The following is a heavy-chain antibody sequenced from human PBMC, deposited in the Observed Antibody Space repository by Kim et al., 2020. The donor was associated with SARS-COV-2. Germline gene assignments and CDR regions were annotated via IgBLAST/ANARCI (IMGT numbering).Heavy chain of an antibody. V-gene: IGHV4-34*01. CDR2: INHSGST. CDR3: ARAGGFGYGYYAFDI. CDR1: GGSFSGYY. J-gene: IGHJ3*02. D-gene: IGHD5-18*01. Sequence: SETLSLTCAVYGGSFSGYYWSWIRQPPGKGLEWIGEINHSGSTNYNPSLKSRVTISVDTSKNQFSLKLSSVTAADTAVYYCARAGGFGYGYYAFDIWGQGTMVTVSS.